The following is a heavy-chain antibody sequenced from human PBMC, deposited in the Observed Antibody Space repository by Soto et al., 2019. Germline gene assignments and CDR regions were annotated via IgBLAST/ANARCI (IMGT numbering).Heavy chain of an antibody. Sequence: SETLSLTCTVSGASITTYYWSWIRQAPGKGLEWIGNIYHSGLTDYNTSLRSRVTVSMDTSKNQFSLTLRSVTAADTAIYYCARDSSGWYTYWGPGTLVTVSS. CDR1: GASITTYY. D-gene: IGHD6-19*01. CDR2: IYHSGLT. J-gene: IGHJ4*02. CDR3: ARDSSGWYTY. V-gene: IGHV4-59*01.